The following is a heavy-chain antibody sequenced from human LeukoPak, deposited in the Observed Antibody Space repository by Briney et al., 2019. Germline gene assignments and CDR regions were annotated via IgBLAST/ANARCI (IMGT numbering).Heavy chain of an antibody. CDR2: IWYDGSNK. CDR3: AKDSNTGGYSFGS. Sequence: GGSLRLSCAASGFTFSSYGMHWVRQAPGKGLEWVAVIWYDGSNKYYADSVRGRFTISRDNGKNSLSLEMNSLRTEDTALYYCAKDSNTGGYSFGSWGQGTLVTVTS. V-gene: IGHV3-33*03. D-gene: IGHD5-12*01. CDR1: GFTFSSYG. J-gene: IGHJ4*02.